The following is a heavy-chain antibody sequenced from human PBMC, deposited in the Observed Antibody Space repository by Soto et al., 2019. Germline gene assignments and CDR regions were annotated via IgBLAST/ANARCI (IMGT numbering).Heavy chain of an antibody. CDR2: ISSSSSYI. CDR3: ARDLVAPSNWFDP. V-gene: IGHV3-21*01. CDR1: GFTFSSYS. Sequence: GGSLRLSCAASGFTFSSYSMNWVRQAPGKGLEWVSSISSSSSYIYYADSVKGRFTISRDNAKNSLYLQMNSLRDEDTAVYYCARDLVAPSNWFDPWGQGTLVTVSS. D-gene: IGHD5-12*01. J-gene: IGHJ5*02.